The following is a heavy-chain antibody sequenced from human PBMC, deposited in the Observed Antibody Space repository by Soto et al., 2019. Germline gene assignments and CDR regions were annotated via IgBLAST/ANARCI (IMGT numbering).Heavy chain of an antibody. CDR3: TLGIAAAGSFDY. CDR2: ISDSGST. CDR1: GFTFSRYA. J-gene: IGHJ4*02. D-gene: IGHD6-13*01. V-gene: IGHV3-23*01. Sequence: PGGSLRLSCTASGFTFSRYAMSWVRQAPGKGLEWVSTISDSGSTYYAESVKGRLTISRDNSKHTLYLQMNSLRAEDTAVYYCTLGIAAAGSFDYWGQGTLVTVSS.